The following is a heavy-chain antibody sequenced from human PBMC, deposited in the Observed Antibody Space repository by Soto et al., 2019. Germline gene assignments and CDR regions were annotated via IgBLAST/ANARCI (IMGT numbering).Heavy chain of an antibody. V-gene: IGHV3-30-3*01. CDR2: ISYDGSNK. CDR1: GFTFSSYA. Sequence: GGSLRLSCAASGFTFSSYAMHWVRQAPGKGLEWVAVISYDGSNKYYADSVKGRFTISRDNSKNTLYLQMNSLRAEDTAVYYCAKDIGIAVAAIFDYWGQGTLVTVSS. CDR3: AKDIGIAVAAIFDY. D-gene: IGHD6-19*01. J-gene: IGHJ4*02.